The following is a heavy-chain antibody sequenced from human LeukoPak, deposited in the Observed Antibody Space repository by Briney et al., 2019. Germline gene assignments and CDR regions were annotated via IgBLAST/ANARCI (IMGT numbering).Heavy chain of an antibody. CDR1: GGSISSGDYY. J-gene: IGHJ2*01. Sequence: SETLSLTCTVSGGSISSGDYYWSWIRQPPGKGLEWIGYIYYSGSTYYNPSLKSRVTISVDTSKNQFSLKLSSVTAADTAVYYCARILPGIAAADHWYFDLWGRGTLVTVSS. CDR3: ARILPGIAAADHWYFDL. CDR2: IYYSGST. D-gene: IGHD6-13*01. V-gene: IGHV4-30-4*08.